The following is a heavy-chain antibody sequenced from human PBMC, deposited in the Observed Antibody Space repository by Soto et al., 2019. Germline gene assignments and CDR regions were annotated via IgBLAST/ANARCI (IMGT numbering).Heavy chain of an antibody. D-gene: IGHD5-18*01. Sequence: QVQLVQSGAEVKKPGSSVKVSCKASGGTFSSYAISWVRQAPGQGLEWMGGIIPIFGTANYAQKFQGRVTIXXDXSXXTAYMELSSLRSEDTAVYYCARAHVDTARVTPFDYWGQGTLVTVSS. V-gene: IGHV1-69*12. CDR2: IIPIFGTA. CDR1: GGTFSSYA. J-gene: IGHJ4*02. CDR3: ARAHVDTARVTPFDY.